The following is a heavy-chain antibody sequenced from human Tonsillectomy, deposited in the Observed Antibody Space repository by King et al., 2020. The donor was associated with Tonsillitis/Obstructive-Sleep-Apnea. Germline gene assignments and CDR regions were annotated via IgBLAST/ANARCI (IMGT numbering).Heavy chain of an antibody. D-gene: IGHD6-13*01. CDR1: GYSFSSYW. Sequence: QLVQSGAEVKKPGESLKISWKGSGYSFSSYWIAWVRQMPGKGLEWMGNHYPGDSDTRYSPSFQGQVTISADKSISTAYLQWSSLKASDTAMYYCSRILGYSSSDAFDIWGQGTMVTVSS. V-gene: IGHV5-51*01. CDR2: HYPGDSDT. CDR3: SRILGYSSSDAFDI. J-gene: IGHJ3*02.